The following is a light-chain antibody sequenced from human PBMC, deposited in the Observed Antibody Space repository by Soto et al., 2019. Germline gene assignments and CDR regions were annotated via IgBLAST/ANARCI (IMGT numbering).Light chain of an antibody. CDR2: GNS. V-gene: IGLV1-40*01. J-gene: IGLJ3*02. Sequence: QSVLTQPPSGSGAPGQRVTISCTGSRSNIGAGYHVHWYQQLPGTAPKLLIYGNSNRPSGVPDRFSGSKSGTSASLAITGLQAEDEADYYCQSYDSRLSGAVFGGGTKLTVL. CDR1: RSNIGAGYH. CDR3: QSYDSRLSGAV.